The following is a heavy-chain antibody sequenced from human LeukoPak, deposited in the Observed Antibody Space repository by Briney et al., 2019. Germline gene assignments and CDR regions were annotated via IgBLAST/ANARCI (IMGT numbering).Heavy chain of an antibody. CDR1: GFNFTSYA. CDR2: ISGSGGST. J-gene: IGHJ6*02. CDR3: AKERASSSWKGMVV. Sequence: RAGGSLRLSCAVSGFNFTSYAMSWVPQAPGKGLEWVSAISGSGGSTCYADSVKGRFTIARDNSKNTLYLQMNSLRGEDTAVYYCAKERASSSWKGMVVWGQGTTGTVSS. V-gene: IGHV3-23*01. D-gene: IGHD6-13*01.